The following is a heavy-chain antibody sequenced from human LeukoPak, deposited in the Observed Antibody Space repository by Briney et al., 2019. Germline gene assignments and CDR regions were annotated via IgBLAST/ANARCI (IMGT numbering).Heavy chain of an antibody. V-gene: IGHV3-23*01. D-gene: IGHD3-22*01. J-gene: IGHJ4*02. CDR3: AKDGEEYYYDSSGYYSDFYYFDY. CDR2: ISGSGGST. CDR1: RFTFSNYA. Sequence: GGSLRLSCAASRFTFSNYAMTWVRQAPGKGLEWVSSISGSGGSTYYADSVKGRFTISRDNSKNTLYLQMNSLRAEDTAVYYCAKDGEEYYYDSSGYYSDFYYFDYWGQGTLVTVSS.